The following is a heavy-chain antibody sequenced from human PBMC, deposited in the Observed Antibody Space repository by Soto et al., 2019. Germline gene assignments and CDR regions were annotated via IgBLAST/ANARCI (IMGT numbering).Heavy chain of an antibody. CDR3: ASLDTARIQIDGY. D-gene: IGHD5-18*01. CDR1: GFTFSSFG. V-gene: IGHV3-30*03. Sequence: GGSLRLSCAASGFTFSSFGMYWVRQAPGKGLDWVAAISYDGSDKYYADSVKGRFTISRDNFKNTLYLQMISLRTEDTAVYYCASLDTARIQIDGYWGQGIQVTVSS. J-gene: IGHJ4*02. CDR2: ISYDGSDK.